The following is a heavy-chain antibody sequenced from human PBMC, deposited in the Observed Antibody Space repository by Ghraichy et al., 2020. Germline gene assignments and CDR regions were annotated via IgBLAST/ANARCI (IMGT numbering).Heavy chain of an antibody. CDR1: GGSFSGYY. V-gene: IGHV4-34*01. CDR3: ARGSSGGWGRPYYFDY. J-gene: IGHJ4*02. Sequence: SETLSLTCAVYGGSFSGYYWSWIRQPPGKGLEWIGEINHSGSTNYNPSLKSRVTISVDTSKNQFSLKLSSVTAADTAVYYCARGSSGGWGRPYYFDYWGQGTLVTVSS. CDR2: INHSGST. D-gene: IGHD7-27*01.